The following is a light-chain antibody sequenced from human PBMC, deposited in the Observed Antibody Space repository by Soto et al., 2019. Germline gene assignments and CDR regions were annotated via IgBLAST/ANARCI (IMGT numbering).Light chain of an antibody. Sequence: EIVLTQSPATLSVAPGDRATLSCRASQSVSSYLAWYQQKPGRAPSLLIYDASNRATGIPARFSGSGSGTDFTLTISSLEPEDFAVYDCQQYGSSGTFGQGTKVDIK. CDR3: QQYGSSGT. J-gene: IGKJ1*01. CDR1: QSVSSY. V-gene: IGKV3-11*01. CDR2: DAS.